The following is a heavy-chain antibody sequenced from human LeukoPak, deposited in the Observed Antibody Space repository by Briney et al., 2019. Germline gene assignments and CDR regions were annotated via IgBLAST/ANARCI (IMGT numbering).Heavy chain of an antibody. CDR1: GYTFTSYD. V-gene: IGHV1-8*01. D-gene: IGHD6-13*01. Sequence: GASVKVSCKASGYTFTSYDIKSVRRATGQGLEWMGWMNPNSGNTGYAQKFQGRVTMTRNTSISTAYMELSSLRSEDTAVYYCARGDAEGSSWYGNYYYGMDVWGQGTTVTVSS. CDR2: MNPNSGNT. J-gene: IGHJ6*02. CDR3: ARGDAEGSSWYGNYYYGMDV.